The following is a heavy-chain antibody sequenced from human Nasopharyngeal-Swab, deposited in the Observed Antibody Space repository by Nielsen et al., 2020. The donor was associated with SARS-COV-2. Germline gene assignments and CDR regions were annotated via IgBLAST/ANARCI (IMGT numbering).Heavy chain of an antibody. D-gene: IGHD6-13*01. J-gene: IGHJ6*02. V-gene: IGHV3-33*01. Sequence: VRQAPGKGLEWVAVIWYDGSNKYYADSVKGRFTISRDNSKNTLYLQMNSLRAEDTAVYYCARGPSFMDDGIAAAGTYGMDVWGQGTTVTVSS. CDR3: ARGPSFMDDGIAAAGTYGMDV. CDR2: IWYDGSNK.